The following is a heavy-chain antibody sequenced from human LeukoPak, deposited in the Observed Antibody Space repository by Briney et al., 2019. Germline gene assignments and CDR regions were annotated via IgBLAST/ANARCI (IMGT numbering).Heavy chain of an antibody. V-gene: IGHV3-21*01. CDR2: ISSSSSYI. CDR3: ARDPLDTAMVNDY. CDR1: GXTFXSYS. J-gene: IGHJ4*02. Sequence: GXLXLXXAXSGXTFXSYSMNWVRQAPGKGGEGVSSISSSSSYIYYAASVKRLFTISSDNANNSLYLQMNSLRAEDTAVYYCARDPLDTAMVNDYWGQGTLVTVSS. D-gene: IGHD5-18*01.